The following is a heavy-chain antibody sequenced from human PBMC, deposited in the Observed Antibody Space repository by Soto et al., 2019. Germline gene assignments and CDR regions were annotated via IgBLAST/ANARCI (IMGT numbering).Heavy chain of an antibody. CDR1: GFTFSSYA. V-gene: IGHV3-23*01. J-gene: IGHJ5*02. CDR2: ISGSGGST. CDR3: AKGQQWLARGLVNWFDP. Sequence: GGSLRLSCAASGFTFSSYAMSWVRQAPGKGLEWVSAISGSGGSTYYADSVKGRFTISRDNSKNTLYLQMNSLRAEDTAVYYCAKGQQWLARGLVNWFDPWGQGTLVTVSS. D-gene: IGHD6-19*01.